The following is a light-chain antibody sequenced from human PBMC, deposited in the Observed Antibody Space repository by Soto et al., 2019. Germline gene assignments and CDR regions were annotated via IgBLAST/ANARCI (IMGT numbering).Light chain of an antibody. J-gene: IGKJ5*01. CDR3: QQTYSTIT. CDR2: ETS. CDR1: QSINKW. V-gene: IGKV1-5*01. Sequence: DIQMTQSPSTLSASVGDTVTITCRARQSINKWLAWYQQKPGKAPNLLIYETSTLKSGIPSRFSGSGSGTEFTLTISSLQPDDFATYYWQQTYSTITFGEGTPVEIK.